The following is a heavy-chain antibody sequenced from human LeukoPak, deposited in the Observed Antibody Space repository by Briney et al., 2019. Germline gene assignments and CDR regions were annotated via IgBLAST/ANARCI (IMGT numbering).Heavy chain of an antibody. CDR2: IIPIFGTA. J-gene: IGHJ5*01. Sequence: ASVKVSCKASGGTFSNYAINWVRQAPGPGLEWMGGIIPIFGTANYAQKFQGRVTITADESTSTVYMELNSLKSEDTAVYYCARALPMSITNWYRFDSWGQGTLVTVSS. CDR3: ARALPMSITNWYRFDS. D-gene: IGHD2-2*01. CDR1: GGTFSNYA. V-gene: IGHV1-69*13.